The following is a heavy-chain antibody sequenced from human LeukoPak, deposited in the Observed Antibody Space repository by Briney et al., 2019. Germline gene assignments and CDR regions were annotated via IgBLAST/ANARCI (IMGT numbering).Heavy chain of an antibody. CDR3: ARVTGDWNDVEYFDY. D-gene: IGHD1-1*01. Sequence: GGSLRLSCAASGFTFSRFWMHWVRQPPGKGLVWVSRIDTDGSTTTYADSVKGRFTISRDSAKNMVYLQINSPRAEDTAVYYCARVTGDWNDVEYFDYWGQGTLVTVS. CDR1: GFTFSRFW. V-gene: IGHV3-74*01. CDR2: IDTDGSTT. J-gene: IGHJ4*02.